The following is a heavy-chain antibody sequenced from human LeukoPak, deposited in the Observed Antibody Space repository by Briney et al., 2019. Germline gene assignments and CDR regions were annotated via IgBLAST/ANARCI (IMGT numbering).Heavy chain of an antibody. CDR2: ISAYNGNT. CDR1: GYTFTSYG. V-gene: IGHV1-18*04. J-gene: IGHJ4*02. CDR3: ARDLRIAVAGRVFDY. Sequence: ASVKVSCKASGYTFTSYGISWVRQASGQGLEGMGWISAYNGNTNYAQKLQGRVTMTTDTSTRTAYMELRSLRSDDTAVYYCARDLRIAVAGRVFDYWGQGTLVTVSS. D-gene: IGHD6-19*01.